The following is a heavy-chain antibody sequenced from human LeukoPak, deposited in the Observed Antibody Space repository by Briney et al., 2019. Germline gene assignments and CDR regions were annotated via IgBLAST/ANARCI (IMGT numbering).Heavy chain of an antibody. Sequence: SETLSLTCTVSGYSITIGFYWGWIRQPPGKGLEWIGNIYHSGSAYYNPSLKSRVTISVDTSKNQFSLKLSSVTAADTAVYYCATRLQLRGVTRYDAFDIWGQGTMVTVSS. V-gene: IGHV4-38-2*02. CDR1: GYSITIGFY. CDR3: ATRLQLRGVTRYDAFDI. CDR2: IYHSGSA. J-gene: IGHJ3*02. D-gene: IGHD4-17*01.